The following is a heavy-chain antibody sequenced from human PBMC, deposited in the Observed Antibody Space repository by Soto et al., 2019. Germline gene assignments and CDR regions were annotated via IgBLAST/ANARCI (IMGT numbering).Heavy chain of an antibody. CDR2: IYHSGST. CDR3: ARGDTVTQNPLDY. V-gene: IGHV4-30-2*01. Sequence: SETLSLTCAVSGGSISSGGYSWSWIRRPPGKGLEWIGYIYHSGSTYYNPSLKSRVTISVDRSKNQFSLKLSSVTAADTAVCYCARGDTVTQNPLDYWGQGTLVTVSS. D-gene: IGHD5-18*01. CDR1: GGSISSGGYS. J-gene: IGHJ4*02.